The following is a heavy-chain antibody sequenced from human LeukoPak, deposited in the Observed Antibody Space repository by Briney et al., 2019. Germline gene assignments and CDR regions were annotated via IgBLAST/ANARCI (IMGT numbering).Heavy chain of an antibody. CDR2: INHSGST. V-gene: IGHV4-34*01. D-gene: IGHD6-13*01. CDR1: GGSFSGYY. Sequence: SETLSLTCAVYGGSFSGYYWSWIRQPPGKGLEWIGEINHSGSTNYNPSLKSRVTISVDTSKNQFSLKLSSVTAADTAVYYCARGGLAAAGTPYYYSYYMDVWGKGTTVTVSS. J-gene: IGHJ6*03. CDR3: ARGGLAAAGTPYYYSYYMDV.